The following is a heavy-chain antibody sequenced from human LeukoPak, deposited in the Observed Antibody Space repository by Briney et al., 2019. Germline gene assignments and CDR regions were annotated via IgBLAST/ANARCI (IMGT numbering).Heavy chain of an antibody. V-gene: IGHV1-8*01. J-gene: IGHJ4*02. CDR2: MNPNSGNT. D-gene: IGHD3-10*01. Sequence: ASVKVSCKASGCTFTSYDINWVRQATGQGLEWMGWMNPNSGNTGYAQKFQGRVTMTRNTSISTAYMELSSLRSEDPAVYYCARSNMVRGVIISRPLDYWGQGTLVTVSS. CDR3: ARSNMVRGVIISRPLDY. CDR1: GCTFTSYD.